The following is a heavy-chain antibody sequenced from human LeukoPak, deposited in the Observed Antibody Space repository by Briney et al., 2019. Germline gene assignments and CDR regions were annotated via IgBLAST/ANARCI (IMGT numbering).Heavy chain of an antibody. Sequence: SQTLSLTCAISEYSVSSNSAAWNWIRQSPSRGLEWLGRTYYRSKWYYDYAVSVKSRITINPDTSKNQFSLQLNSVTPEDTAVYYCARGPQLVDYYSIDVWGKGTTVTVSS. CDR3: ARGPQLVDYYSIDV. V-gene: IGHV6-1*01. D-gene: IGHD6-13*01. CDR1: EYSVSSNSAA. CDR2: TYYRSKWYY. J-gene: IGHJ6*03.